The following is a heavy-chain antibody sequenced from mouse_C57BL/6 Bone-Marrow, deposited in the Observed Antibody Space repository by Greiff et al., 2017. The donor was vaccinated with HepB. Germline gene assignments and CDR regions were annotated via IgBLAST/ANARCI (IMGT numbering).Heavy chain of an antibody. Sequence: EVQLVESGPELVKPGASVKIPCKASGYTFTDYNMDWVKQSHGKSLEWIGDINPNNGGTIYNQKFKGKATLTVDKSSSTAYMELRSLTSEDTAVYYCAFYDYDDWFAYWGQGTLVTVSA. CDR3: AFYDYDDWFAY. CDR2: INPNNGGT. J-gene: IGHJ3*01. V-gene: IGHV1-18*01. CDR1: GYTFTDYN. D-gene: IGHD2-4*01.